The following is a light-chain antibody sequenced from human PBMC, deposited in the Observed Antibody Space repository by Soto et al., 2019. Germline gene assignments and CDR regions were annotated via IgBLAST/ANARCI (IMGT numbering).Light chain of an antibody. CDR2: EGS. V-gene: IGLV2-23*01. J-gene: IGLJ1*01. CDR1: SSDVGSYNL. Sequence: QSVLTQPASVSGSPGQSLTISCTGTSSDVGSYNLVSWYQQHPGKAPKLIIYEGSKRPSGVSDRFSGSKSGNTASLTISGLQAEDEADYHCCSYAGRSTFVFGTGTKVTVL. CDR3: CSYAGRSTFV.